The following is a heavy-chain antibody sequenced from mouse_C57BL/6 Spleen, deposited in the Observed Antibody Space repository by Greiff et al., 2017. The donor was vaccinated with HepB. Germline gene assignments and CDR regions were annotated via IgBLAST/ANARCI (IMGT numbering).Heavy chain of an antibody. V-gene: IGHV1-9*01. CDR1: GYTFTGYW. CDR3: ARNDGYYYAMDY. J-gene: IGHJ4*01. CDR2: ILPGRGST. D-gene: IGHD2-3*01. Sequence: QVQLQQSGAELMKPGASVKLSCKAPGYTFTGYWIEWVKQRPGHGLEWIGEILPGRGSTNYNEKFKGKATFTADTTSNTAYMQLSSLTTEGSAIYYCARNDGYYYAMDYWGQGTSVTVSS.